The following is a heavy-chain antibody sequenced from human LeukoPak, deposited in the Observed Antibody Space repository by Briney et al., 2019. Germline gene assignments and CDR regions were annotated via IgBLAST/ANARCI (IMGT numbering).Heavy chain of an antibody. Sequence: ASVKVSCKASGYTFTSYAMHWVRQAPGQRLEWMGWINAGNGNTKYSQKFQGRVTITRDTSASTAYMELSSLRSEDTAVYYCAKGKDLYGALDIWGQGTMVTVSS. CDR2: INAGNGNT. J-gene: IGHJ3*02. V-gene: IGHV1-3*01. D-gene: IGHD3-10*01. CDR1: GYTFTSYA. CDR3: AKGKDLYGALDI.